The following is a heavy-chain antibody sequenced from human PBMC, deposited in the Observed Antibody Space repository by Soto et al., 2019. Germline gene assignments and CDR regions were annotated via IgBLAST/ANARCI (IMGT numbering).Heavy chain of an antibody. J-gene: IGHJ5*02. CDR2: ISAYNGNT. CDR3: ARDSVGRDCCGSIESWFDP. V-gene: IGHV1-18*01. D-gene: IGHD2-2*01. CDR1: GYTFTSYG. Sequence: ASVKVSCTASGYTFTSYGISWVRPAPLQGLERMGWISAYNGNTLYAQKLQGRVTMTTDSSTSTAYMELRSLRSDDTAVYYCARDSVGRDCCGSIESWFDPLAQGTLVTGSS.